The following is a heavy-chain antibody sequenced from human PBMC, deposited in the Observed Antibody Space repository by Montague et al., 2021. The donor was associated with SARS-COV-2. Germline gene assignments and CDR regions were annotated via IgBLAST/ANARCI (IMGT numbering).Heavy chain of an antibody. CDR2: IYYSGTT. CDR3: AGQRGPPTIAYYFDF. J-gene: IGHJ4*01. D-gene: IGHD1-14*01. Sequence: SETLSLTCTVSGGTISSYYWSCFRQAPGKGLECIGFIYYSGTTDYNTSLNSRVTLSVDTSKNQFFLELRSVTPAETAFYYCAGQRGPPTIAYYFDFWGHGTLVTVSS. CDR1: GGTISSYY. V-gene: IGHV4-59*13.